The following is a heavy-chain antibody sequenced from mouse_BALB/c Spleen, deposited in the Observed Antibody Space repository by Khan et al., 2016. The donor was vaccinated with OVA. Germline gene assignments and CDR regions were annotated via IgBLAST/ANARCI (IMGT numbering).Heavy chain of an antibody. J-gene: IGHJ3*01. CDR3: TRFGYLFDY. D-gene: IGHD2-2*01. CDR1: GYTFTSYL. Sequence: VQLQQSGTVLARPGTSVKMSCKASGYTFTSYLMHWVKQRPGQGLEWIGAIYPGNSDTIYNQKFKGKAKLTAVTSTSTGDMEGSRLTNEDSAVDYCTRFGYLFDYWGQGTLVTGSA. CDR2: IYPGNSDT. V-gene: IGHV1-5*01.